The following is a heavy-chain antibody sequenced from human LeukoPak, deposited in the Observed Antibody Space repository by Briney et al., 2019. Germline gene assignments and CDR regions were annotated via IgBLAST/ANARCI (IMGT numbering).Heavy chain of an antibody. CDR3: ARAGYCSSTSCSYYYYYYYMDV. CDR1: GFTFSSYS. CDR2: ISTRSSTM. V-gene: IGHV3-48*01. D-gene: IGHD2-2*01. J-gene: IGHJ6*03. Sequence: GGSLRLSCAASGFTFSSYSMKWVRQAPGKGLEWISDISTRSSTMSYAGSVKGRFTISRDNAKNSLYLQMNSLRAEDTAVYYCARAGYCSSTSCSYYYYYYYMDVWGKGTTVTVSS.